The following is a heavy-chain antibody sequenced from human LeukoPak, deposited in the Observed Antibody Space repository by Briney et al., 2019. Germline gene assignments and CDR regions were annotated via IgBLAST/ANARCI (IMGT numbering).Heavy chain of an antibody. J-gene: IGHJ5*02. Sequence: GGSLRLSCAASGFTFSSYAMSWVPQATGKVLEWVSAVSGSGGSTYYADSVKGRFTISRDNSKNTLYLQMNSLRAEDTAVYYCAKKRDSSSGWNWFDPWGQGTLVTVSS. CDR2: VSGSGGST. CDR3: AKKRDSSSGWNWFDP. CDR1: GFTFSSYA. D-gene: IGHD6-19*01. V-gene: IGHV3-23*01.